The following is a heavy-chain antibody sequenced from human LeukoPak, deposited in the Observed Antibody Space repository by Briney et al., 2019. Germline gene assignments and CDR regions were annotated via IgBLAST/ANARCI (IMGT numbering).Heavy chain of an antibody. CDR3: ARESYDFWSGYFGSRSAHDAFDI. Sequence: GGSLRLSCAASGFTFSSYAMSWVRQAPGKGLEWVSAISGSGGSTYYADSVKGRFTISRDNSKNTLYLQMNSLRAEDTAVYYCARESYDFWSGYFGSRSAHDAFDIWGQGTMVTVSS. D-gene: IGHD3-3*01. CDR1: GFTFSSYA. CDR2: ISGSGGST. V-gene: IGHV3-23*01. J-gene: IGHJ3*02.